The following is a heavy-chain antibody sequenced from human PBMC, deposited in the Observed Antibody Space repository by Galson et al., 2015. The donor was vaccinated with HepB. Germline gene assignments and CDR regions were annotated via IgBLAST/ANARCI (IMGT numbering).Heavy chain of an antibody. CDR2: TYYRSKWYN. Sequence: CAISGDSVSSNSAAWNWIRQSPSRGLEWLGRTYYRSKWYNDYAVSVKSRITISPDTSKNQFSLQLNSVTPEDTAVYYCARDRKSATYFEAFDIWGQGTLVTVSS. V-gene: IGHV6-1*01. CDR3: ARDRKSATYFEAFDI. CDR1: GDSVSSNSAA. D-gene: IGHD6-25*01. J-gene: IGHJ3*02.